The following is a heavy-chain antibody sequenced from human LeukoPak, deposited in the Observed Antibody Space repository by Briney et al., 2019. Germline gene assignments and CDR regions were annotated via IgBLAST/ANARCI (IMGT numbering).Heavy chain of an antibody. V-gene: IGHV1-2*02. D-gene: IGHD3-22*01. CDR2: INPNRGGT. CDR1: GYTFTGFY. CDR3: ATLGDISGYYLRDY. J-gene: IGHJ4*02. Sequence: ASVKVSCKASGYTFTGFYIHWVRQAPGQGRQGMGWINPNRGGTNYAQEFEGRVTMTRDTSIGTAYMELSGLRSDDTAIYYCATLGDISGYYLRDYWGQGTLVTVSS.